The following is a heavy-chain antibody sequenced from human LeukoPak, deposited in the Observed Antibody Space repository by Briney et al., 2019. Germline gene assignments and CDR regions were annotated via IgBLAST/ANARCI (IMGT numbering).Heavy chain of an antibody. Sequence: GGSLRLSCAASGFTFSSYGMHWGRQAPGKGLEWVAFIRYDGSNKYYADSVKGRFTISRDNSKNTLYLQMNSLRAEDTAVYYCAKAHCSSTSCYIGFDYWGQGTLVTVSS. CDR2: IRYDGSNK. CDR3: AKAHCSSTSCYIGFDY. J-gene: IGHJ4*02. D-gene: IGHD2-2*02. CDR1: GFTFSSYG. V-gene: IGHV3-30*02.